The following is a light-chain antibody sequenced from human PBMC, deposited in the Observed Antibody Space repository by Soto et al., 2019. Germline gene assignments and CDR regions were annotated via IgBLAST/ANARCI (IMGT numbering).Light chain of an antibody. V-gene: IGLV2-14*01. CDR1: SSDVGGYNY. Sequence: QSVLTQPASVSGSPGQSITISCTGTSSDVGGYNYVSWYQQHPGKAPKLMIYDVTYWPSWASNRFSGSKSGNTASLTISGLQAEDEADYYCSSYTTNSTYVFGTGTKVTVL. J-gene: IGLJ1*01. CDR2: DVT. CDR3: SSYTTNSTYV.